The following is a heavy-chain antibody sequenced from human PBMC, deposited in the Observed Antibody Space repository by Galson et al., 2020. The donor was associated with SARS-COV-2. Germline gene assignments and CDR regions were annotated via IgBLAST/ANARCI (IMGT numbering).Heavy chain of an antibody. J-gene: IGHJ4*02. Sequence: GESLKISCAASGIIFSDYYMSWIRQAPGKGLEWISYMSPSAKTIYYADSVKGRFTVSRDNARSSLYLQMNSLTYGDTAVYYCVRVDTDVGGLDFLGQGTLVTVSS. V-gene: IGHV3-11*01. CDR3: VRVDTDVGGLDF. D-gene: IGHD5-18*01. CDR1: GIIFSDYY. CDR2: MSPSAKTI.